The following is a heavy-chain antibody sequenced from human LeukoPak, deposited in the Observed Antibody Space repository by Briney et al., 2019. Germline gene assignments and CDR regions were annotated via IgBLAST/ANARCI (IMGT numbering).Heavy chain of an antibody. CDR1: GFTFSTYT. D-gene: IGHD2-15*01. V-gene: IGHV3-23*01. CDR2: ISGSGSST. J-gene: IGHJ4*02. CDR3: ANHILGYCSGGSCASFDS. Sequence: GGSLRLSCAASGFTFSTYTMSWVRQAPGKGLEWVSAISGSGSSTYYADSVKGRFTISRDNSKNTLYLQMNSLRAEDTAVYYCANHILGYCSGGSCASFDSWGQGTLVTVSS.